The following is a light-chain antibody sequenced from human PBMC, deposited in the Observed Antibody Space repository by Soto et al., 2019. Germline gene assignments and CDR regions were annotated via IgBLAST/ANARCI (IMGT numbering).Light chain of an antibody. Sequence: DIQLTQSPSFLSASVGDRVTITCRASQGISSYLAWYQQRPGKDPKLVIYAASTLQSGVPSRFSGSGSGTEFTLTISTLQPEDFATYYCQQLNSYPLTFGGGTKVEIK. CDR2: AAS. V-gene: IGKV1-9*01. J-gene: IGKJ4*01. CDR1: QGISSY. CDR3: QQLNSYPLT.